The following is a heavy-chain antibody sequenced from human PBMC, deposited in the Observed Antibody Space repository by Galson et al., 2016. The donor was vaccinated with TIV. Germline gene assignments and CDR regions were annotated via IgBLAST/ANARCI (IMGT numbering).Heavy chain of an antibody. Sequence: QSGAEVKKPGESLKISCQVSRYSFTSNWIAWVRQMPGKGLEWMGIMYPADSDIRYSPSFRGQVTMSADESISTAYLQWSSLKASDSAIYFCARAPGYSGYSYGYFDSWGQGTRVTVSS. CDR3: ARAPGYSGYSYGYFDS. J-gene: IGHJ4*02. V-gene: IGHV5-51*03. D-gene: IGHD5-18*01. CDR2: MYPADSDI. CDR1: RYSFTSNW.